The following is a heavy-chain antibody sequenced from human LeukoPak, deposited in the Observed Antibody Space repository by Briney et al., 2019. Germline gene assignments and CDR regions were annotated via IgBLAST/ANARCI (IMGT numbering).Heavy chain of an antibody. J-gene: IGHJ5*02. CDR3: VGVRWFGGSNWFDP. CDR2: ISSNGGST. CDR1: GFTFSTSA. D-gene: IGHD3-10*01. Sequence: GGSLRLSCSASGFTFSTSAMHWVRQAPGKGLEYVSAISSNGGSTYYADSVKGRFTISRDNSKNTLHLQMSSLRAEDTAVYYCVGVRWFGGSNWFDPWGQGTLVTVSS. V-gene: IGHV3-64D*09.